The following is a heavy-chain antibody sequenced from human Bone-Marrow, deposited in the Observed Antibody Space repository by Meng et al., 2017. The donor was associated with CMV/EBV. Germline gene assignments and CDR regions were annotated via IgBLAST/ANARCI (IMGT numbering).Heavy chain of an antibody. J-gene: IGHJ4*02. Sequence: QVQLQESGPGLVKPSGTLSLTCAVPGGSISSNNWWSWVRQPPGKGLEWIGEIYHSGSTNYNPSLESRVTISVDKSKNQLSLKLNSVTAADTAVYYCARDLGTVAPGYWGQGTLVTVSS. CDR3: ARDLGTVAPGY. CDR1: GGSISSNNW. D-gene: IGHD4-23*01. V-gene: IGHV4-4*02. CDR2: IYHSGST.